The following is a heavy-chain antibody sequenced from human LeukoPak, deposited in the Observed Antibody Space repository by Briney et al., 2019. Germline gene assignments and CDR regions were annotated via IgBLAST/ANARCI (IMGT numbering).Heavy chain of an antibody. V-gene: IGHV3-23*01. CDR1: GFTFSSYA. CDR2: ISGSGGST. J-gene: IGHJ5*02. D-gene: IGHD6-19*01. CDR3: AKDSEVAASPDWFDP. Sequence: GGSLRLSCAASGFTFSSYAMSWVRQAPGKGLEWVSAISGSGGSTYYADSLKGRFTISRDNSKNTLYLQMNSLRAEDTAVYYSAKDSEVAASPDWFDPWGQGTLVTVSS.